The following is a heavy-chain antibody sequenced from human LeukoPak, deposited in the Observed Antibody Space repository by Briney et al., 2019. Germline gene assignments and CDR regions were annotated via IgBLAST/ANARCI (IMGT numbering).Heavy chain of an antibody. J-gene: IGHJ1*01. Sequence: PGGSLRLSCAASGFTFSSYWMHWVPHAPGKGLVWVSRIKSDGSTRYADSVKGRFTISRDNAKNTVSLQMTSLRAEDTGVYYCARAPSEIGGYYPEYFRHWGQGTLVIVSS. V-gene: IGHV3-74*01. CDR1: GFTFSSYW. D-gene: IGHD3-22*01. CDR2: IKSDGST. CDR3: ARAPSEIGGYYPEYFRH.